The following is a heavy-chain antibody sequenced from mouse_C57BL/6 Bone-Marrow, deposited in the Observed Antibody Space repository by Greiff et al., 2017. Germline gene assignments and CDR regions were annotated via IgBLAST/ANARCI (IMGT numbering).Heavy chain of an antibody. V-gene: IGHV2-6-1*01. J-gene: IGHJ4*01. CDR1: GFSLTSYG. D-gene: IGHD2-1*01. Sequence: QVQLQQSGPGLVAPSQSLSITCTVSGFSLTSYGVHWVRQPPGKGLEWLVVIWSDGITTYNSALKSRLSIRKDNSKSQVFLKMNSLQTDDTAMYYCARHEVEGYGNYPYYYAMDYWGQGTSVTVSS. CDR2: IWSDGIT. CDR3: ARHEVEGYGNYPYYYAMDY.